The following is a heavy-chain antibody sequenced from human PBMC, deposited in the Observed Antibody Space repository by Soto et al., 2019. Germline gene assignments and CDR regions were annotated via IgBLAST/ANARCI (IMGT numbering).Heavy chain of an antibody. CDR3: ARDEGRDPSWFDL. J-gene: IGHJ5*02. V-gene: IGHV3-11*06. CDR1: GFTFSDYY. Sequence: PGGSLRLSCAASGFTFSDYYMSWIRQAPGKGLEWVSYISSSSSYTNYADSVKGRFTIFRDNAKNSLYLQMNSLRAEDTAVYYCARDEGRDPSWFDLWGQGTLVTVSS. CDR2: ISSSSSYT. D-gene: IGHD2-21*02.